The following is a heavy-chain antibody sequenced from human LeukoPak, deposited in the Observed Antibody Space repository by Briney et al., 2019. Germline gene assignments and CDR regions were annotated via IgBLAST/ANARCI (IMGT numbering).Heavy chain of an antibody. CDR1: GFIFSNYP. V-gene: IGHV3-30*04. Sequence: GRSLRLSCAASGFIFSNYPVHWVRQPPGKGLEWVAVISYDGKVKHYADSVKGRFTISRDDSTNTLSLQMNSLRPEDTAIYYCARDLSRGAPDYFDNWGQGTLVTLSS. D-gene: IGHD3-10*01. CDR3: ARDLSRGAPDYFDN. CDR2: ISYDGKVK. J-gene: IGHJ4*02.